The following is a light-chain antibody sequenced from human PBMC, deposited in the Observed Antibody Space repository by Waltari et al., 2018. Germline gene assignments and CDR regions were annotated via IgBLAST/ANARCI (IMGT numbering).Light chain of an antibody. CDR2: LGS. CDR3: MQALQTPIT. Sequence: DIVMTQSTLSMHVTPGEPASIPCRSSQSLLHSNGYNYLDWYLQKPGQSPQLLIYLGSNRASGVPDRFSGSGSGTDFTLKISRVEAEDVGVYYCMQALQTPITFGQGTRLEIK. J-gene: IGKJ5*01. V-gene: IGKV2-28*01. CDR1: QSLLHSNGYNY.